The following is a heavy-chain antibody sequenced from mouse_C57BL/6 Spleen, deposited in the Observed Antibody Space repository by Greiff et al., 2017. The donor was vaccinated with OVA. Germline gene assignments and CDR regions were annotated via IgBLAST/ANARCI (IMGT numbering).Heavy chain of an antibody. J-gene: IGHJ2*01. CDR2: IDPSDSET. Sequence: QVHVKQSGAELVRPGSSVKLSCKASGYTFTSYWMHWVKQRPIQGLEWIGNIDPSDSETHYNQKFKDKATLTVDKSSSTAYMQLSSLTSEDSAVYYCARSHYYGSSNFDYWGQGTTLTVSS. D-gene: IGHD1-1*01. CDR1: GYTFTSYW. CDR3: ARSHYYGSSNFDY. V-gene: IGHV1-52*01.